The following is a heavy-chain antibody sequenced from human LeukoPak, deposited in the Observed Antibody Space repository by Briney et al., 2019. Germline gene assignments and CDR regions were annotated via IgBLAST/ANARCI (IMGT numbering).Heavy chain of an antibody. D-gene: IGHD3-10*01. CDR2: INTGGCTI. Sequence: PGGSLRLSCAASGFTFSSYEMNWVRQAPGKGLEWVSYINTGGCTIYYADSVKGRFTISRDNAKNSLYLQMNSLRAEDTAVYYCARGASGIGGIRFDPWGQGTLVTVSS. CDR3: ARGASGIGGIRFDP. J-gene: IGHJ5*02. CDR1: GFTFSSYE. V-gene: IGHV3-48*03.